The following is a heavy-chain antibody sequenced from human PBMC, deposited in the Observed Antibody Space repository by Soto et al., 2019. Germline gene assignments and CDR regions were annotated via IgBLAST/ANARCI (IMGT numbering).Heavy chain of an antibody. Sequence: VGSLRLSCAASGFTVSSNYMSWVRQAPGKGLEWVSVLYSGGTTFYADSVKGRFAISRDTSKNTLYLQMNSLRAEDTAVYYCASTIFTIVTYGGSWGRGTLVTGSS. CDR3: ASTIFTIVTYGGS. CDR2: LYSGGTT. V-gene: IGHV3-66*01. CDR1: GFTVSSNY. D-gene: IGHD3-3*01. J-gene: IGHJ5*02.